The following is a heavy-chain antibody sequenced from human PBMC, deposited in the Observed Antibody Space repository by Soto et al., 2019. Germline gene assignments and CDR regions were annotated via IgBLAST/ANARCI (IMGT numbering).Heavy chain of an antibody. J-gene: IGHJ3*02. CDR1: GYTFTSYA. Sequence: QVQLVQSGAEVKKPGASVKVSCKASGYTFTSYAMHWVRQAPGQRLEWMGWINAGNGNTKYSQKFQGRVTITRDTSASTAYMELSSLRSADTAVYYCARNKYYYGSGSYWAAFDIWGQGTMVTVSS. CDR3: ARNKYYYGSGSYWAAFDI. D-gene: IGHD3-10*01. CDR2: INAGNGNT. V-gene: IGHV1-3*01.